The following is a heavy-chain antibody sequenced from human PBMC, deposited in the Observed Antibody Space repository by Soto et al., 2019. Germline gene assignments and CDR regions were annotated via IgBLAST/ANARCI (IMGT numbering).Heavy chain of an antibody. J-gene: IGHJ4*02. V-gene: IGHV3-53*01. D-gene: IGHD3-3*02. CDR1: VFTVSSNY. CDR3: AKHLRGGRLQSPFDL. Sequence: GSLRLSCAASVFTVSSNYMNWVRQAPGKGLEWVSGISDISTYYEPSVKGRFTISTDKAKSTLFLQMKRLRAEDTAVYYCAKHLRGGRLQSPFDLWGQGTLVTVSS. CDR2: ISDIST.